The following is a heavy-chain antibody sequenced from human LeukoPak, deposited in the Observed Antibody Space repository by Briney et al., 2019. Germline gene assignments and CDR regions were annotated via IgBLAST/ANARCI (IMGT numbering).Heavy chain of an antibody. V-gene: IGHV3-23*01. CDR2: IRGGGEI. Sequence: GGSLRLSCAASGFSFSDYAMSWVRQAPAGGPEWASSIRGGGEIFYADSVKGRFTLSRDDSRNTVYLQLNNLRVEDTAIYYCAKANWVSNADAVWWGQGTQVTVSS. D-gene: IGHD1-1*01. CDR1: GFSFSDYA. CDR3: AKANWVSNADAVW. J-gene: IGHJ4*02.